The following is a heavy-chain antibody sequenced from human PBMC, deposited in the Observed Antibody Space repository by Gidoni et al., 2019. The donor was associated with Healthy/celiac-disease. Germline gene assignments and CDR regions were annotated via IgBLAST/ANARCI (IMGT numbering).Heavy chain of an antibody. J-gene: IGHJ5*02. CDR3: ARGGCGGDCQPFENWFDP. V-gene: IGHV3-66*01. CDR1: GFTVSSNY. Sequence: EVQLVESGGGLVQPGGSLRLSCAASGFTVSSNYMSWVRQAPGKGLEWVSVIYSGGSTYYADSVKGRFTISRDNSKNTLYLQMNSLRAEDTAVYYCARGGCGGDCQPFENWFDPWGQGTLVTVSS. D-gene: IGHD2-21*01. CDR2: IYSGGST.